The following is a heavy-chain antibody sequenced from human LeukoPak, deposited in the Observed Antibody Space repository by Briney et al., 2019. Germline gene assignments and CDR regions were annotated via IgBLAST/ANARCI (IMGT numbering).Heavy chain of an antibody. CDR2: ISYDGSNE. Sequence: GGSLRLSCAASGFTFNTFTMNWVRQAPGKGLEWVAVISYDGSNEYYADSVKGRFTISRDNSKNTLYLQMNSLRAEDTAVYYCARVELVVVTAWAAFDIWGQGTMVTVSS. D-gene: IGHD2-21*02. CDR1: GFTFNTFT. J-gene: IGHJ3*02. CDR3: ARVELVVVTAWAAFDI. V-gene: IGHV3-30-3*01.